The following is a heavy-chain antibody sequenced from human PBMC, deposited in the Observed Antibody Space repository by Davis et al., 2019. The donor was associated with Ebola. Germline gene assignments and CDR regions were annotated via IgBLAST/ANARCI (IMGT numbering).Heavy chain of an antibody. D-gene: IGHD6-6*01. CDR3: ARHRGSSSASWFDP. V-gene: IGHV4-39*01. CDR1: GGSISSSSYY. Sequence: SETLSLTCTVSGGSISSSSYYWGWIRQPPGKGLEWIGSIYYSGSTYYNPSLKSRVTISVDTSKNQFSLKLSSVTAADTAVYYCARHRGSSSASWFDPWGQGTLVTVSS. J-gene: IGHJ5*02. CDR2: IYYSGST.